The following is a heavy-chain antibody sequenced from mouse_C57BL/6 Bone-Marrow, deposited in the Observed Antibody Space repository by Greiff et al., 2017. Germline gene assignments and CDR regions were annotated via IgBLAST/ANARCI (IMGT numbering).Heavy chain of an antibody. CDR1: GFNIKDDY. V-gene: IGHV14-4*01. CDR2: IDPENGDT. D-gene: IGHD1-3*01. Sequence: VHVKQSGAELVRPGASVKLSCTASGFNIKDDYMHWVKQRPEQGLEWIGWIDPENGDTEYASKFQGKAPITADTSSNTAYLQLSSLTSEDTAVYYCTTLLNQGGFDYWGQGTTLTVSS. CDR3: TTLLNQGGFDY. J-gene: IGHJ2*01.